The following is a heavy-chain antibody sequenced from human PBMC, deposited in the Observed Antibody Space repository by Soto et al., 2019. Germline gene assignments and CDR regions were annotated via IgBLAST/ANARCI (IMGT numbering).Heavy chain of an antibody. CDR1: GFTFSGSA. D-gene: IGHD6-19*01. V-gene: IGHV3-73*01. J-gene: IGHJ5*02. Sequence: PGGSLRLSCATSGFTFSGSAMHWVRQASGKGLEWVGRIRSKANSYATEYAASVKGRFTISRDDSKNTAYLQMNSLKTEDTAVYYCTRGYSSGWYLPLYNWFDPWGQGTLVTVSS. CDR3: TRGYSSGWYLPLYNWFDP. CDR2: IRSKANSYAT.